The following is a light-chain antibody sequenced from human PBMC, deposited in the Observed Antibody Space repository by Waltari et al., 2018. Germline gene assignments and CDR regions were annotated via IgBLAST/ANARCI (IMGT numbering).Light chain of an antibody. CDR3: QQYNSFSPVT. Sequence: DIQITQSPSTLSASVGDRVTITCRASHSISTWLAWYQQKPGKAPKLLIYKASILESGVPSRFSGSGSATEFTLTISSLQPDDFATYYCQQYNSFSPVTFGGGTKVEIK. CDR2: KAS. CDR1: HSISTW. V-gene: IGKV1-5*03. J-gene: IGKJ4*01.